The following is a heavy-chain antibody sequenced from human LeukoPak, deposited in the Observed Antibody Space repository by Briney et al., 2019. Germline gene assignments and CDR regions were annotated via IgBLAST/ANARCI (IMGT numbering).Heavy chain of an antibody. CDR1: GYTFTVYY. CDR2: INPDSGAT. Sequence: ASVKVSCKASGYTFTVYYIFWVRQVPGQGLEWMGWINPDSGATNSAQKFQGSVTMTRNTSISTAYMELSRLRSDDTAVYYCARSLTLPDAFDIWGQGTMLTVSS. V-gene: IGHV1-2*02. J-gene: IGHJ3*02. CDR3: ARSLTLPDAFDI.